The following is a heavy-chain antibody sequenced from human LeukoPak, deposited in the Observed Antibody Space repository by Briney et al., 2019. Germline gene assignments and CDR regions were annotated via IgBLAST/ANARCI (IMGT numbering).Heavy chain of an antibody. CDR1: GFTFSSYG. Sequence: PGGSLRLSCAASGFTFSSYGMSWVRQAPGKGLEWVSVISSTGGTTYYADSVKGRFTISRDNSKNTLYLQMNSLRAEDTAIYYCAKNADRGAYCSGGSCYPYYYYYTDVWGEGTTVTISS. J-gene: IGHJ6*03. D-gene: IGHD2-15*01. V-gene: IGHV3-23*01. CDR3: AKNADRGAYCSGGSCYPYYYYYTDV. CDR2: ISSTGGTT.